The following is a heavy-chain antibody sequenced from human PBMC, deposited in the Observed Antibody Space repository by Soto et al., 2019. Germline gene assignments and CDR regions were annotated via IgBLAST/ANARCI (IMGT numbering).Heavy chain of an antibody. J-gene: IGHJ4*02. D-gene: IGHD2-2*01. CDR3: ARAVLPATAPFDY. CDR2: IYYSGST. CDR1: SGSISNYY. Sequence: QVQLQESGPRLVKPSETLSLTCIVSSGSISNYYWSWIRQPPGKGLEWIGYIYYSGSTNYNPSLQSRVTISVDTSKNQFSLKLSSVTAADTAVYYCARAVLPATAPFDYWGQGTLVTVSS. V-gene: IGHV4-59*01.